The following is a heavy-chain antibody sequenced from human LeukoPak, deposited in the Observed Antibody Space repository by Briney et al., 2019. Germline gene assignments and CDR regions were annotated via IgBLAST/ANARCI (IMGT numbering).Heavy chain of an antibody. CDR3: ANKAGEFDY. CDR2: INTDGSST. V-gene: IGHV3-74*01. CDR1: GFTFSSYW. J-gene: IGHJ4*02. D-gene: IGHD1/OR15-1a*01. Sequence: GGSLRLSCAASGFTFSSYWMHWVRQAPGKGLVWVSHINTDGSSTSYADSVKGRFTISRDNAKNTLYLQMNSLGAEDTAVYYCANKAGEFDYWGQGTLVTVSS.